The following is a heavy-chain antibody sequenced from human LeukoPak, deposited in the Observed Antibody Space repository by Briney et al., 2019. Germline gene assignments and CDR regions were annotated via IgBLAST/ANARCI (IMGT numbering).Heavy chain of an antibody. Sequence: PGGSLRLSCAAPGFTFSSYWMSWVRQAPGKGLEWVASIKQDGSEKFYVDSVKGRFTISRDNAKNSLYLQMNSLRADDTAVYYCARDLDYWGQGTLVTVSS. V-gene: IGHV3-7*01. CDR3: ARDLDY. CDR1: GFTFSSYW. CDR2: IKQDGSEK. J-gene: IGHJ4*02.